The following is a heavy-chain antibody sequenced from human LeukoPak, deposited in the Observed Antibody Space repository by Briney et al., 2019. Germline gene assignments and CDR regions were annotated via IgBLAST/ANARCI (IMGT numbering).Heavy chain of an antibody. V-gene: IGHV3-33*01. Sequence: GGSLRLSCAASGFTFSSYGMHWVRQAPGKGLEWVAVIWYDGSNKYYADSVKGRFTISRDNSKNTLYLQMNSLRAEDTAVYYCARVSGYDYFEYYFDYWGQGTLVTVSS. CDR1: GFTFSSYG. J-gene: IGHJ4*02. CDR3: ARVSGYDYFEYYFDY. D-gene: IGHD3-22*01. CDR2: IWYDGSNK.